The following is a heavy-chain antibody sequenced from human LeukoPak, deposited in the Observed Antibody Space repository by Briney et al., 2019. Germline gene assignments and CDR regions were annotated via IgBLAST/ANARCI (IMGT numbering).Heavy chain of an antibody. V-gene: IGHV3-23*01. CDR3: AKDPNGDYVGAFDS. Sequence: GSLRPPCTPSTFAINIYAMTLVRQAPGEGLEGVSSITVNGGDIYYADSVRGRFTISRDNSKNTLYLQMNSLRAEDTAVYYCAKDPNGDYVGAFDSWDQGTMVTVSS. CDR2: ITVNGGDI. D-gene: IGHD4-17*01. J-gene: IGHJ3*02. CDR1: TFAINIYA.